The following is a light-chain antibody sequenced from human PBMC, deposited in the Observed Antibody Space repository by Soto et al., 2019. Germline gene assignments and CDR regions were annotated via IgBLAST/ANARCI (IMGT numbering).Light chain of an antibody. CDR1: QSVSSSY. V-gene: IGKV3-20*01. Sequence: EIVLTQSPGTLSLSPGERATLSCRASQSVSSSYLAWYQQKPGQAPRLLIYGASSRATGIPDRFSGSGSGTEFTLTISRLEPEDFAVYYCQQYCSSPSFGPGTKVDIK. J-gene: IGKJ3*01. CDR2: GAS. CDR3: QQYCSSPS.